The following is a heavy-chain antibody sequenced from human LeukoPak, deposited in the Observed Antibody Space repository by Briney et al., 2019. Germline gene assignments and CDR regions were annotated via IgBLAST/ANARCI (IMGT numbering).Heavy chain of an antibody. CDR3: ARSTWLLDK. D-gene: IGHD3-22*01. Sequence: SETLSLTCTVSGGSISPYYWSWIRQPPGKGLEWVGYIYYSGSTNYNPSLKSRVTISLDTSKNQFSLKLSSVTAADTAVYYCARSTWLLDKWGQGTLVTVSS. V-gene: IGHV4-59*01. J-gene: IGHJ4*02. CDR2: IYYSGST. CDR1: GGSISPYY.